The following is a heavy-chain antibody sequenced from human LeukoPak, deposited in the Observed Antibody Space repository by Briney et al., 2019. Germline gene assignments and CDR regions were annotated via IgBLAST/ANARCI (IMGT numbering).Heavy chain of an antibody. CDR1: GYTFTSYY. Sequence: GASVKVSCKASGYTFTSYYMHWVRQAPGQGLEWMGLINPSGGSTSYAQKFQGRVTMTRDMSTSTVYMELSSLRSEDTAVYYCARVLGGSYYLARKVRDVAFDIWGQGTMVTVSS. V-gene: IGHV1-46*01. J-gene: IGHJ3*02. D-gene: IGHD1-26*01. CDR3: ARVLGGSYYLARKVRDVAFDI. CDR2: INPSGGST.